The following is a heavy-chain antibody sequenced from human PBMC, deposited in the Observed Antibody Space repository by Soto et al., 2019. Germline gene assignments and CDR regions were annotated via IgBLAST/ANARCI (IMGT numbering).Heavy chain of an antibody. D-gene: IGHD6-6*01. CDR3: ASGSSIAARQCYYYYAMDV. CDR1: GGTFSSYA. J-gene: IGHJ6*02. CDR2: IIPIFGTA. Sequence: SVKVSCKASGGTFSSYAISWVRQAPGQGLEWMGGIIPIFGTANYAQKFQGRVTITADKATSTAYMELSSLRSEDTAVYYCASGSSIAARQCYYYYAMDVWGQGTTVTVSS. V-gene: IGHV1-69*06.